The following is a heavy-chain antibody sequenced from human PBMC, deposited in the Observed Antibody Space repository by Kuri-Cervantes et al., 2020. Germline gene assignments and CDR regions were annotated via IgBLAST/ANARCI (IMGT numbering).Heavy chain of an antibody. Sequence: SVKVSCKASGDTFSSYAMSWVRQAPGQGLEWMGGIIPIFGTANYAQKFQGRVTITTDKSTSTAYMELSSLRSEDTAVYYCARVGAAAVGWYFDLWGRGTLVTVSS. CDR1: GDTFSSYA. CDR3: ARVGAAAVGWYFDL. J-gene: IGHJ2*01. D-gene: IGHD3-16*01. CDR2: IIPIFGTA. V-gene: IGHV1-69*05.